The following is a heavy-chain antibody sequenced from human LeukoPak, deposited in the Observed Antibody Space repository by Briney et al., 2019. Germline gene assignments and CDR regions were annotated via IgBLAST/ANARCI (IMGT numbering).Heavy chain of an antibody. Sequence: PGGSLRLSCAASGFTFSSYSMNWVRQAPGKGLEWVSSISSSCSYIYYADSVKGRFTISRDNAKNSSYLQMNSLRAEDTAVYYCARVSYGSGSQSSDYWGQGTLVTVSS. V-gene: IGHV3-21*01. CDR2: ISSSCSYI. CDR3: ARVSYGSGSQSSDY. CDR1: GFTFSSYS. J-gene: IGHJ4*02. D-gene: IGHD3-10*01.